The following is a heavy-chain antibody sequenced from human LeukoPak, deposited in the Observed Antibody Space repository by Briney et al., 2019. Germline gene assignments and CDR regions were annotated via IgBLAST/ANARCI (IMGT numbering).Heavy chain of an antibody. CDR3: ARVVDYEDAFDI. CDR2: ISYDGSNK. D-gene: IGHD4-17*01. Sequence: GRSLRLSCAASGFTFSSYAMHWVRQAPGKGLEWVAVISYDGSNKYYADSVKGRFTISRDNSKNTLYLQMGSLRAEDMAVYYCARVVDYEDAFDIWGQGTMVTVSS. CDR1: GFTFSSYA. V-gene: IGHV3-30*14. J-gene: IGHJ3*02.